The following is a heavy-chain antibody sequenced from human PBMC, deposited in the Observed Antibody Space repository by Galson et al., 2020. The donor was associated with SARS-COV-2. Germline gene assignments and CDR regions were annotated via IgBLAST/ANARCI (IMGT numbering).Heavy chain of an antibody. Sequence: SETLSLTCTVSGASISSGPYYWSWIRQPTGKGLECIGRIYKSGRTDYNPSLWRQATMSVDTSKNQFSLKLSSVTAADTAVYYCARGNSPCVTIFGILTGTCGMDVWGQGTTVTVSS. CDR3: ARGNSPCVTIFGILTGTCGMDV. V-gene: IGHV4-61*02. CDR1: GASISSGPYY. J-gene: IGHJ6*02. D-gene: IGHD3-3*01. CDR2: IYKSGRT.